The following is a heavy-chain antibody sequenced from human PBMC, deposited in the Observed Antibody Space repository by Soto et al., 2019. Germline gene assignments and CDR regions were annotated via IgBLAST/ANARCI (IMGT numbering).Heavy chain of an antibody. Sequence: QVQLVESGGGVVQPGRSLRLSCAASGFTFSSYGMHWVRQAPGKGLEWVAVISYDGSNKYYADSVKGRFTISRDNSTTTLYLQMNRLRAVDTAVYYCANAGLSIAVAGQHNRFDPWGQGTLVTVSS. CDR1: GFTFSSYG. CDR3: ANAGLSIAVAGQHNRFDP. CDR2: ISYDGSNK. V-gene: IGHV3-30*18. D-gene: IGHD6-19*01. J-gene: IGHJ5*02.